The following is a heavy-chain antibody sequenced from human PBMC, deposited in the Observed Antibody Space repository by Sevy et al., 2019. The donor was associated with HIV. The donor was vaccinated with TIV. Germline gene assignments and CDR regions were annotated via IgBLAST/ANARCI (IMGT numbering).Heavy chain of an antibody. CDR2: ISAYNGNT. CDR1: GYTFTSYG. CDR3: VRKRITIFGVVTPGGMDV. D-gene: IGHD3-3*01. V-gene: IGHV1-18*01. Sequence: ASVKVSCKASGYTFTSYGISWVRQAPGQGLEWMGWISAYNGNTNYAQKLQGRVTMTTDKSTSTAYMELRSLRSDDTAVYYCVRKRITIFGVVTPGGMDVWGQGTTVTVSS. J-gene: IGHJ6*02.